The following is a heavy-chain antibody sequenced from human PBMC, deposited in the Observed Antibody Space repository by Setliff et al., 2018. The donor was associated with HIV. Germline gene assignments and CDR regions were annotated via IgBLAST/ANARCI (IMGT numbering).Heavy chain of an antibody. CDR3: ARDAPTVYANGWFDP. Sequence: PSETLSLTCAVSGYSISSGFYWGWIRQPPGKGLEWIGSIYHSGSTYYNPSLRSRVTISVDTSKNQFSLKLSSVTAADTAVYYCARDAPTVYANGWFDPWGQGTLLTVSS. CDR1: GYSISSGFY. V-gene: IGHV4-38-2*02. J-gene: IGHJ5*02. D-gene: IGHD2-8*01. CDR2: IYHSGST.